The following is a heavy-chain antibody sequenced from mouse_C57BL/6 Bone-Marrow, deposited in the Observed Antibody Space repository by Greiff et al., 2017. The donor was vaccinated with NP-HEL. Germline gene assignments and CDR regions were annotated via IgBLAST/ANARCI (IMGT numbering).Heavy chain of an antibody. CDR3: ASGAMGTPYYLDY. CDR1: GYSITSDY. V-gene: IGHV3-8*01. D-gene: IGHD2-14*01. J-gene: IGHJ2*01. Sequence: VKLQESGPGLAKPSQTLSLTCSVTGYSITSDYLNWIRKFPGHKLEYMGYISYSGSTYYNQTVKRRISITRNTSKNQDYLQMNTVTTEDTATYYCASGAMGTPYYLDYWGQGATLSVAS. CDR2: ISYSGST.